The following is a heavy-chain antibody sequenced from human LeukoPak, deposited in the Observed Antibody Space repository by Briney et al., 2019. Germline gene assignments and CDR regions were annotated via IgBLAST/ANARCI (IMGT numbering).Heavy chain of an antibody. Sequence: SETLSLTCAVYGGSFSGYYWSWIRQPPGKGLEWIGEINHSGSTNYNPSLTSRVTISVDTSKNQFSLKLSSVTAADTAVYYCASYYSNLGVDYGGQGTRVTVSS. V-gene: IGHV4-34*01. J-gene: IGHJ4*02. CDR1: GGSFSGYY. D-gene: IGHD4-11*01. CDR2: INHSGST. CDR3: ASYYSNLGVDY.